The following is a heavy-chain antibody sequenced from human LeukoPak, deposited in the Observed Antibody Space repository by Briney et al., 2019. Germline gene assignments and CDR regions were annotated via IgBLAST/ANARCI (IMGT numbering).Heavy chain of an antibody. CDR1: GFNFNIYS. D-gene: IGHD2-15*01. CDR2: IRAEGDPT. J-gene: IGHJ4*02. V-gene: IGHV3-23*01. Sequence: GGSLRLSCRASGFNFNIYSMNWVRQAPGKGLEWVSVIRAEGDPTHYADSVKGRFTISRDNAKNTLYLQMNSLRAEDTAVYYCARAWSPDYWGQGTLATVSS. CDR3: ARAWSPDY.